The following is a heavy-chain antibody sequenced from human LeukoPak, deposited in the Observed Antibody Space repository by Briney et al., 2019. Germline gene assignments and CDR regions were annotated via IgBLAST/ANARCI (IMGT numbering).Heavy chain of an antibody. Sequence: GASVKVSCKASGYTFATYAIHWVRLAPGQRLEWMGWINAGSGDTKYSQKFQGRVTITSDTSASTAYMDLSSLRSEDTAVYYCARSSPYYYDTTGYYYSYFDSWGQGTLVTVSS. V-gene: IGHV1-3*01. D-gene: IGHD3-22*01. CDR3: ARSSPYYYDTTGYYYSYFDS. CDR2: INAGSGDT. CDR1: GYTFATYA. J-gene: IGHJ4*02.